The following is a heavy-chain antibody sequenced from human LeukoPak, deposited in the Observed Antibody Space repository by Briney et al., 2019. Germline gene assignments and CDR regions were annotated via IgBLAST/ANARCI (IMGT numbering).Heavy chain of an antibody. CDR1: GFIVSDNY. Sequence: PGGSLRLSCAASGFIVSDNYMAWVRQAPGKGLEWVSLIYSGGDTHYAASVRGRFTISRDNSRNTLYLQMDSLRAEDTALYYCARVDNAFDIWGQGTMVTVSS. J-gene: IGHJ3*02. V-gene: IGHV3-53*01. CDR3: ARVDNAFDI. CDR2: IYSGGDT.